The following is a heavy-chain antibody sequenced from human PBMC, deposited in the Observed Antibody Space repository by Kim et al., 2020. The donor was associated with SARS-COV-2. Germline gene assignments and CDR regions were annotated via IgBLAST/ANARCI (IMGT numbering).Heavy chain of an antibody. CDR1: GFTFDDDW. CDR3: ATLLYSSGWYYAFDV. D-gene: IGHD6-19*01. Sequence: GGSLRLSCAVSGFTFDDDWMSWVRQAPGKGLEWVARINSKGDGGARDYAAPVKGRFTSSREDSQNTLSLQMNSLKTEDTAVYYCATLLYSSGWYYAFDVWGQGTLLSVS. V-gene: IGHV3-15*01. CDR2: INSKGDGGAR. J-gene: IGHJ3*01.